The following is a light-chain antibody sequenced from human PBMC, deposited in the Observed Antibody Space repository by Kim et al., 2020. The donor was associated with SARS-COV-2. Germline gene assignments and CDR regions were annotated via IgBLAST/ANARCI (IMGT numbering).Light chain of an antibody. CDR1: KLWDKY. CDR3: QAWDSSTDVV. Sequence: VSPGQTASLTCSGDKLWDKYACWYQQKPGQSPVLVIYQDSKRPSGIPERFSGSNSGKTATLTISGTQAMDEADYYCQAWDSSTDVVFGGGTQLTVL. CDR2: QDS. V-gene: IGLV3-1*01. J-gene: IGLJ2*01.